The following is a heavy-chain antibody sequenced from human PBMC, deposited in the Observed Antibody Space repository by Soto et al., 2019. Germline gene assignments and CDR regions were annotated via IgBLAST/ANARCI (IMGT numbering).Heavy chain of an antibody. CDR2: IDNHGDGT. CDR1: GFTFTNYW. CDR3: GTVFEK. J-gene: IGHJ3*02. V-gene: IGHV3-74*01. Sequence: VGSLRLSGAASGFTFTNYWMHWVRQVPGEGLVWVSRIDNHGDGTSYADFVKGRFTISRDNAKNTLYLQMNSLRVEDTAIYYCGTVFEKWGQGTMVTVSS.